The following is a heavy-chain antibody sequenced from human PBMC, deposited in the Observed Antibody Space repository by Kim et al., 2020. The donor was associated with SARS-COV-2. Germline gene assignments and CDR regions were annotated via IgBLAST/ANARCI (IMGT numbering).Heavy chain of an antibody. J-gene: IGHJ6*02. CDR1: GASIDTGTYY. CDR2: VFYSGKT. CDR3: ARDGRYFYYASGRYNSYYGMDV. V-gene: IGHV4-31*03. D-gene: IGHD1-20*01. Sequence: SETLSLTCSVSGASIDTGTYYWSLIRQHPGKGLEWIGYVFYSGKTDYNPSLKSRVIISVDTSRNQFSLRLTSVTAADTAVYYCARDGRYFYYASGRYNSYYGMDVGGQGTTVIVSS.